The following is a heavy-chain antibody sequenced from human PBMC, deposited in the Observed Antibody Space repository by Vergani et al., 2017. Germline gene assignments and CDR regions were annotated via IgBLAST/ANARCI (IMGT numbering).Heavy chain of an antibody. V-gene: IGHV1-69*12. CDR2: IIPIFGTA. J-gene: IGHJ4*02. Sequence: QVQLVQSGAEVKKPGSSVKVSCKASGGTFSSYAISWVRQAPGQGLEWMGGIIPIFGTANYAQKFQGRVTITADESTSTAYMELSSLRSEDTAVYYCARDYPPEWYDSSGYKPHFQFDYWGQGTLVTVSS. CDR1: GGTFSSYA. D-gene: IGHD3-22*01. CDR3: ARDYPPEWYDSSGYKPHFQFDY.